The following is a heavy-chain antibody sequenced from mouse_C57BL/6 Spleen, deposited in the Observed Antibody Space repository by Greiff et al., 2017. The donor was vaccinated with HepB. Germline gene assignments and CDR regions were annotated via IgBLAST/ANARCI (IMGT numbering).Heavy chain of an antibody. CDR1: GYTFTSYW. CDR2: IAPSDSYT. D-gene: IGHD2-4*01. Sequence: QVQLQQPGAELVMPGASVKLSCKASGYTFTSYWMHWVKQRPGQGLEWIGEIAPSDSYTNFNQKFKGKSTLTVDKSSSTAYMELSSLTSEDSAVYYCARSGDYDSYWGQGTLVTVSA. CDR3: ARSGDYDSY. J-gene: IGHJ3*01. V-gene: IGHV1-69*01.